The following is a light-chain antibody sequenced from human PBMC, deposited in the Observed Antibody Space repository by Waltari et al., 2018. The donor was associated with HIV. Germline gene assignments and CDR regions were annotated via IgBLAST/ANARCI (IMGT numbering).Light chain of an antibody. CDR3: QYYGSASIT. CDR1: QSITSTY. J-gene: IGKJ5*01. Sequence: IVLTQSPGTLSLSPGQRATLSCRASQSITSTYLAWHQQIPGQAPRLLIYSASNRATGIPDRFSGSGSGTDFTLTIGRLEPEDFAVYYCQYYGSASITFGQGTRLESK. V-gene: IGKV3-20*01. CDR2: SAS.